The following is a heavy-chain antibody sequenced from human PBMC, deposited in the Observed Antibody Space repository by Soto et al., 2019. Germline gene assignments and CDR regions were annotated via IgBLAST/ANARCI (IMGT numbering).Heavy chain of an antibody. Sequence: EVQLLESGGGLVQPGGSLRLACAASGLTFSRYTMGWVRQAPGKGLEWVSAIIASGTITYYADSVKGRFTISRDNSKDTLYLLMNSLKAEDTAVYYCAKDLRGPEAGTWYFDLWGRGTLVTVSS. CDR3: AKDLRGPEAGTWYFDL. V-gene: IGHV3-23*01. CDR1: GLTFSRYT. CDR2: IIASGTIT. J-gene: IGHJ2*01. D-gene: IGHD6-13*01.